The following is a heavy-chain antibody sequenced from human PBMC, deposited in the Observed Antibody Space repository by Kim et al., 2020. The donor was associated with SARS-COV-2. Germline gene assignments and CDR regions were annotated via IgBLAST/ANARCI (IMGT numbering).Heavy chain of an antibody. Sequence: SQTLSLTCAISGDSVSSNSAAWNWIRQSPSRGLEWLGRTYYRSKWYNDYAVSVKSRITINPDTSKNQFSLQLNSVTPEDTAVYYCARDGSAYCSSTSCPPETYGLDVWGQGTTVTVSS. D-gene: IGHD2-2*01. J-gene: IGHJ6*02. CDR2: TYYRSKWYN. CDR1: GDSVSSNSAA. V-gene: IGHV6-1*01. CDR3: ARDGSAYCSSTSCPPETYGLDV.